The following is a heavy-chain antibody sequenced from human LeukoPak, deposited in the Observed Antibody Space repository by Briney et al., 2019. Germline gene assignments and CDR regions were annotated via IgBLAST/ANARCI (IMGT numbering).Heavy chain of an antibody. CDR2: IVVGSGNT. D-gene: IGHD2-21*02. Sequence: SVKVSCKASGFTFTSSAVQWVRQARGQRLEWIGWIVVGSGNTNYAQKFQERVTITRDMSTGTAYMELSSLRSEDTAVYYCARECGGDCYPDHDAFDIWGQGTMVTVSS. J-gene: IGHJ3*02. CDR3: ARECGGDCYPDHDAFDI. CDR1: GFTFTSSA. V-gene: IGHV1-58*01.